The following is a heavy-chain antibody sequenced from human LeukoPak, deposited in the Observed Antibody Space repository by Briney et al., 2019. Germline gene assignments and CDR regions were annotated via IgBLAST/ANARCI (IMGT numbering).Heavy chain of an antibody. J-gene: IGHJ4*02. D-gene: IGHD6-19*01. V-gene: IGHV4-34*01. Sequence: SETLSLTCAVYGGSFSGYYWSWIRQPPGKGLEWIGEINHSVSTNYNPSLKSRVTISVDTSKNQFSLKLSSVTAADTAVYYCARGRVAVDGTLFDYWGQGTLVTVSS. CDR2: INHSVST. CDR3: ARGRVAVDGTLFDY. CDR1: GGSFSGYY.